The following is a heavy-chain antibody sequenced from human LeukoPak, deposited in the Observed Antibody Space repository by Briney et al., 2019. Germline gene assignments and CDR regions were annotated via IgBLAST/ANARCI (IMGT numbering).Heavy chain of an antibody. V-gene: IGHV1-24*01. D-gene: IGHD6-19*01. CDR1: GYTLTELS. Sequence: ASVKVSCKVSGYTLTELSMHWVRQAPGKGLEWMGGFDPEDGETIYAQKFQGRVTMTEDTSTDTAYMELSSLRSEDTAVYYCATGHDSSGCYDYWGQGTLVTVSS. J-gene: IGHJ4*02. CDR2: FDPEDGET. CDR3: ATGHDSSGCYDY.